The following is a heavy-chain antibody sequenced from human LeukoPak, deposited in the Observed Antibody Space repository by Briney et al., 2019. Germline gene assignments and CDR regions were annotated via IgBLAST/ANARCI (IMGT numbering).Heavy chain of an antibody. CDR1: GFTFSTYS. V-gene: IGHV3-21*04. CDR2: ISSSRGHT. D-gene: IGHD6-13*01. CDR3: ARARLAAAVPFDY. J-gene: IGHJ4*02. Sequence: GGSLRHSCAASGFTFSTYSMNWVRQAPGKGLEWVSSISSSRGHTSYADSVKGRFTISRDNAKNSLYLQMNSLRAEDTAVYYCARARLAAAVPFDYWGQGTLVTVSS.